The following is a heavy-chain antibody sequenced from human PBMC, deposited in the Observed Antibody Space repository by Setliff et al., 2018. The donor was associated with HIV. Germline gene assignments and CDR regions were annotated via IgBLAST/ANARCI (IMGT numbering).Heavy chain of an antibody. V-gene: IGHV4-34*01. CDR1: GGSFSDYY. CDR3: ASGRYGRTLPWYFDL. J-gene: IGHJ2*01. CDR2: INHSGST. Sequence: SETLSLTCAVYGGSFSDYYWNWIRQPPGKGLEWIGEINHSGSTNYNPSLKSRVTISVDTSKNQFSLKLSSVTAADTAMYYCASGRYGRTLPWYFDLWGRGTLVTVSS. D-gene: IGHD4-17*01.